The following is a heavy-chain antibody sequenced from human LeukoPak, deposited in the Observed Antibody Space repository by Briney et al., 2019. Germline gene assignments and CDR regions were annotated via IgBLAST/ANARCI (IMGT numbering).Heavy chain of an antibody. CDR3: ARSHQQLPTYYYYGMDV. CDR1: GFTFSSYG. J-gene: IGHJ6*02. D-gene: IGHD6-13*01. Sequence: PGGSLRLSCAASGFTFSSYGMHWVRQAPGKGLEWVAVIWYDGSNKYYADSVKGRFTISRDNSKNTLYLQMNSLRAEDTAVYYCARSHQQLPTYYYYGMDVWGQGTTVTVSS. CDR2: IWYDGSNK. V-gene: IGHV3-33*01.